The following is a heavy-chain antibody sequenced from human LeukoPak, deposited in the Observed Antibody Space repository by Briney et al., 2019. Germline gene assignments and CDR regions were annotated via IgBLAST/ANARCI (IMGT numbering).Heavy chain of an antibody. CDR1: GGSISSGGYY. D-gene: IGHD3-22*01. CDR3: ARGIPDYYDNSGLGY. CDR2: IHHSGIT. J-gene: IGHJ4*02. V-gene: IGHV4-30-2*01. Sequence: SQTLSLTCTVSGGSISSGGYYWSWIRQPPGKGLEWIGEIHHSGITNYNPSLKSRVTISLDTSKSHFSLKLNSVTAADTAVYYCARGIPDYYDNSGLGYWGQGTLVTVSS.